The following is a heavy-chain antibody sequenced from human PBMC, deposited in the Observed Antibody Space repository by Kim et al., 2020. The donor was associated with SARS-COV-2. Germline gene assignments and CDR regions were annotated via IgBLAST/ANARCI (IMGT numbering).Heavy chain of an antibody. Sequence: GGSLRLSCAASGFLFSDYYMTWIRQAPGKGLELVSYISHNGVSTYYVDSVKGRFYISRDNAQNSLSLQMNSLRVEDTAVYYCARVPGTLIRGSVITPTSFDIWAQGTVVTVSS. V-gene: IGHV3-11*01. CDR1: GFLFSDYY. CDR3: ARVPGTLIRGSVITPTSFDI. J-gene: IGHJ3*02. CDR2: ISHNGVST. D-gene: IGHD3-10*01.